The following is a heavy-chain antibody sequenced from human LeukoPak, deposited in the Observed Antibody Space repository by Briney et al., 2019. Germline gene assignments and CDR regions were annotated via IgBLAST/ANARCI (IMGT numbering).Heavy chain of an antibody. CDR3: ASIIPRKGSDY. J-gene: IGHJ4*02. Sequence: GGSLRLSCAASGFTFSNYWMHWVRQAPGKGLVWVSRINSDGSSTNYADSVKGRFTIFRDNAKNTLYLQMNSLRAEDTAVYYCASIIPRKGSDYWGQGTLVTVSS. D-gene: IGHD3-10*01. CDR1: GFTFSNYW. V-gene: IGHV3-74*01. CDR2: INSDGSST.